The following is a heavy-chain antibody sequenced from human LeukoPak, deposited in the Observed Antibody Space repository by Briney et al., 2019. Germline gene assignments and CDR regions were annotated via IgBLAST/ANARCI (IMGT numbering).Heavy chain of an antibody. V-gene: IGHV3-33*01. CDR1: GFTFSTYG. CDR2: IWYDGRTQ. J-gene: IGHJ6*01. CDR3: ARYYYGMDV. Sequence: GGSLRLSCAASGFTFSTYGMHWVRQAPGKGLEWVAVIWYDGRTQFYAESVKGRFAVSRDNSKNTLYLQMNSLRAGDTAVYYCARYYYGMDVWGQGTTVTVSS.